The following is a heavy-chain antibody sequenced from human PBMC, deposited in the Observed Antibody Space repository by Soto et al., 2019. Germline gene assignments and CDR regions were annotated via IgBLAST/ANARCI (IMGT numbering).Heavy chain of an antibody. CDR3: ARQIGSSGWYLYYYYYGMDV. V-gene: IGHV4-34*01. J-gene: IGHJ6*02. CDR2: INDSGTT. Sequence: SETLSLTCAVYGGSFSGHYWSWIRKPPGKGLEWIGEINDSGTTNYNPSLKSRVNISVDTSKNQFSLKLSSVTAADTAVYYCARQIGSSGWYLYYYYYGMDVWGQGTTVTVSS. D-gene: IGHD6-19*01. CDR1: GGSFSGHY.